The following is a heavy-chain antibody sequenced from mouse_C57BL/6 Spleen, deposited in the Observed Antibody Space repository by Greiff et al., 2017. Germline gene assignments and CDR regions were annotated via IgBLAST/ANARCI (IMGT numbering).Heavy chain of an antibody. J-gene: IGHJ2*01. CDR1: GFTFSSYA. Sequence: EVKLVESGGGLVKPGGSLKLSCAASGFTFSSYAMSWVRQTPGKRLEWVGTISDGGSYTYYPDNVKGRFTISRDNAKNNLYLQMSHLKSEDTAVYYCARDRGRYFDYWGKGTTLTVSS. V-gene: IGHV5-4*01. CDR3: ARDRGRYFDY. D-gene: IGHD3-3*01. CDR2: ISDGGSYT.